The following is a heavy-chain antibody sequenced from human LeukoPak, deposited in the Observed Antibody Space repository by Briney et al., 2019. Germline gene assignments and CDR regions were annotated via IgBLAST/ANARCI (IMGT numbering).Heavy chain of an antibody. V-gene: IGHV4-59*01. J-gene: IGHJ6*02. CDR2: IYYSGST. D-gene: IGHD3-9*01. CDR3: ARDRAYYDILTGSLLDYYGMDV. CDR1: GGSISRYY. Sequence: TSSETLSLTCTVSGGSISRYYWSWIRQPPGKGLEWIGYIYYSGSTNYNPSLKSRVTISVDTSKNQFSLKLSSVTAADTAVYYCARDRAYYDILTGSLLDYYGMDVWGQGTTVTVSS.